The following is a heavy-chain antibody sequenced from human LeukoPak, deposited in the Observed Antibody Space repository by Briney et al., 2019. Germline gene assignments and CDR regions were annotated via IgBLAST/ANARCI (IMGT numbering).Heavy chain of an antibody. D-gene: IGHD2-21*02. V-gene: IGHV4-39*01. J-gene: IGHJ4*02. CDR2: IYYRGIT. CDR1: DGSITRSSYY. Sequence: NPSETLSLTCTVSDGSITRSSYYWGWIRQTPGEGLDWIGSIYYRGITYYNPSLQGRVTMSVDTSKNQFSLKLNSVTVADTAVYYCARLRVTTGFDYWDQGIPVTVSS. CDR3: ARLRVTTGFDY.